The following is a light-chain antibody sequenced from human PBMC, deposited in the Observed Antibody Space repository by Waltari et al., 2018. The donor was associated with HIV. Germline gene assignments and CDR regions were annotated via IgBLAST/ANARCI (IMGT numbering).Light chain of an antibody. Sequence: SHQLTQPSSVSVSPGQTARIPGPGAVFPKKYPSWYQQKSGQAPVLVIYKDNRRPSDIPERISGSSSGTMATLTISGAQVDDEADYYCYSADDSGDYKGFGGGTKLTVL. V-gene: IGLV3-10*01. CDR2: KDN. CDR3: YSADDSGDYKG. CDR1: VFPKKY. J-gene: IGLJ2*01.